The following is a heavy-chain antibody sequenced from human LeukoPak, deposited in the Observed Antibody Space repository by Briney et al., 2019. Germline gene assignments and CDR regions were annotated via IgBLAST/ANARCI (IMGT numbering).Heavy chain of an antibody. CDR2: IKQDGSEK. Sequence: GGSLRLSCAASGFTFSSYEMNWVRQAPGKGLEWVANIKQDGSEKYYVDSVKGRFTISRDNAKNSLYLQMNSLRAEDTAVYYCARARGVFDYWGQGTLVTVSS. V-gene: IGHV3-7*01. J-gene: IGHJ4*02. CDR1: GFTFSSYE. D-gene: IGHD3-10*01. CDR3: ARARGVFDY.